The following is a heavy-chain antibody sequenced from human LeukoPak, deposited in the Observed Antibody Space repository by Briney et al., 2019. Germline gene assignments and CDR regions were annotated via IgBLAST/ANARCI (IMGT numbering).Heavy chain of an antibody. CDR3: ARVPGANYYDSSGYYYFDY. D-gene: IGHD3-22*01. Sequence: PSQTLSLTCTVSGGSISSGGYYWSWIRQHPGKGLEWIGYTYYSGSTYYNPSLKSRVTISVDTSKNQFSLKLSSVTAADTAVYYCARVPGANYYDSSGYYYFDYWGQGTLVTVSS. CDR2: TYYSGST. J-gene: IGHJ4*02. V-gene: IGHV4-31*03. CDR1: GGSISSGGYY.